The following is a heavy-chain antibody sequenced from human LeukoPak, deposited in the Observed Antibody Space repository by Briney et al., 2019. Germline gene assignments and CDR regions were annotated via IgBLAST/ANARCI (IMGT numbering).Heavy chain of an antibody. D-gene: IGHD6-13*01. CDR2: ISYDGSNK. CDR1: GFTFSSYA. Sequence: GGSLRLSCAASGFTFSSYAMHWVRQAPGKGLEWVAVISYDGSNKYYADSVKGRFTISRDNSKNTLYLQMNSLRAEDTAVYYCARDLRKYSSSFLGYYGMDVWGQGTTVTVSS. V-gene: IGHV3-30*04. J-gene: IGHJ6*02. CDR3: ARDLRKYSSSFLGYYGMDV.